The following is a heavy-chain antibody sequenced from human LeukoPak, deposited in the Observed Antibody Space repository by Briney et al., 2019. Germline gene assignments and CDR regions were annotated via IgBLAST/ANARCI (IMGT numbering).Heavy chain of an antibody. CDR3: ASGGPLEMAPTEACDP. V-gene: IGHV4-39*07. CDR1: GGSISSSSYY. D-gene: IGHD5-24*01. CDR2: IYYSGST. Sequence: SETLSLTCTVSGGSISSSSYYWGWIRQPPGKGLEWIGSIYYSGSTYYNPSLKSRVTISVDTSKNQFSLKLSSVTAADTAVYYCASGGPLEMAPTEACDPWGQGTPVTVSS. J-gene: IGHJ5*02.